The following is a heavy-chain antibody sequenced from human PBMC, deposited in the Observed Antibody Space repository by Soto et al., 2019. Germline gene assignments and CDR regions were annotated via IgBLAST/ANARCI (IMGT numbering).Heavy chain of an antibody. CDR1: GFTFSSYA. J-gene: IGHJ4*02. CDR2: ISSSSSYI. Sequence: EVQLLESGGGLVQPGGSLRLSCAASGFTFSSYAMSWVRQAPGKGLEWVSAISSSSSYIYYADSVKGRFTISRDNAKNSLYLQMNSLRAEDTAVYYCARGAVAGDYWGQGTLVTVSS. D-gene: IGHD6-19*01. V-gene: IGHV3-21*01. CDR3: ARGAVAGDY.